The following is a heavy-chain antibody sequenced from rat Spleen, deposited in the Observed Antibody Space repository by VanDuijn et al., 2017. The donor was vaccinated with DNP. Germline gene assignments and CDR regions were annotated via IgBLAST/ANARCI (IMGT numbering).Heavy chain of an antibody. Sequence: EVQLVESGGGLVQPGRSLTLSCLASGFTFGSYGMTWIRQAPGKGLEWVASISNTGSYIYYEETVKGRFTISRENAKNTLYLQMTSLRSEDTALYYCTRLGWHGWFAYWGQGTLVTVSS. CDR3: TRLGWHGWFAY. CDR1: GFTFGSYG. J-gene: IGHJ3*01. CDR2: ISNTGSYI. V-gene: IGHV5-34*01. D-gene: IGHD1-11*01.